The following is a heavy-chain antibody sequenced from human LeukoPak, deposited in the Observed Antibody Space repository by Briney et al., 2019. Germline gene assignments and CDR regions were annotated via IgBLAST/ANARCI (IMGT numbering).Heavy chain of an antibody. J-gene: IGHJ3*02. V-gene: IGHV1-69*13. D-gene: IGHD2-21*02. CDR2: IIPIFGTA. Sequence: ASVKVSCKASGGTFSSYAISWVRQAPGQGLEWMGGIIPIFGTANYAQKFQGRVTITADESTSTAYMELSSLRSEDTAVYYCASPTYSLDCGGDCPAGAFDIWGQGTMVTVSS. CDR3: ASPTYSLDCGGDCPAGAFDI. CDR1: GGTFSSYA.